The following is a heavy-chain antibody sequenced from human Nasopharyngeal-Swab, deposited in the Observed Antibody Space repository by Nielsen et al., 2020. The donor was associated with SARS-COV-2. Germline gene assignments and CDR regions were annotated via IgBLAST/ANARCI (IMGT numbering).Heavy chain of an antibody. CDR3: AKDGAAAVGWFNWFDP. D-gene: IGHD6-13*01. V-gene: IGHV1-3*01. Sequence: ASVKVSCKASGYTFTSYAMHWVRQAPGQRLEWMGWINAGNGNTKYSQKFQGRVTITRDTSASTAYMELSSLRSEDTAVYYCAKDGAAAVGWFNWFDPWGQGTLVTVSS. CDR1: GYTFTSYA. J-gene: IGHJ5*02. CDR2: INAGNGNT.